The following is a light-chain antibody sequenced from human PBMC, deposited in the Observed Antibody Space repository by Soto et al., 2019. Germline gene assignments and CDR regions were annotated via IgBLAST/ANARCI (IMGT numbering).Light chain of an antibody. Sequence: AIRMTQSPSSLFASTGDRVTITCRASQGISSYLAWYQQKPGKAPKLLIYAASTLQSGVPSRFSGSGSGTDFTLTISCLQSEDFATYYCQQYYSYPTLAFGGGTK. J-gene: IGKJ4*01. CDR2: AAS. CDR1: QGISSY. V-gene: IGKV1-8*01. CDR3: QQYYSYPTLA.